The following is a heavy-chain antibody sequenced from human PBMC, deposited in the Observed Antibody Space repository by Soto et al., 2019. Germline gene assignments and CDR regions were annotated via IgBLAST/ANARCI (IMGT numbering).Heavy chain of an antibody. J-gene: IGHJ4*02. CDR2: ISAYNGNT. V-gene: IGHV1-18*01. CDR3: AGVWAVAGTFGY. CDR1: GYTFTSYG. D-gene: IGHD6-19*01. Sequence: ASVKVSCKASGYTFTSYGISWVRQAPGQGLEWMGWISAYNGNTNYAQKLQGRVTMTTDTSTSTAYMELRSLRSDDTAVYYCAGVWAVAGTFGYWGQGTLVTVSS.